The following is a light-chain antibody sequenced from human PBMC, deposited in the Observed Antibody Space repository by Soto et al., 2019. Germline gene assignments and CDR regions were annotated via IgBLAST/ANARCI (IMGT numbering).Light chain of an antibody. Sequence: QSALTQPASVSGSPGQSITISCTGTTGDLGGYKYVSWYQQHPGKAPKLMIYEVSNRPSGVSNRFSGSKSGNTASLTISGLQAEDEADYYCSSYRSSSTPCVFGGGTKLTVL. V-gene: IGLV2-14*01. CDR2: EVS. CDR3: SSYRSSSTPCV. CDR1: TGDLGGYKY. J-gene: IGLJ3*02.